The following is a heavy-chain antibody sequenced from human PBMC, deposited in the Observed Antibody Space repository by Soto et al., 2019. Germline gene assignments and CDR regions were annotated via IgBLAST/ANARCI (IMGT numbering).Heavy chain of an antibody. J-gene: IGHJ6*02. CDR1: GFTFDDYA. CDR3: AAWRAHDSCAYSCFHYGMDV. Sequence: EVQLVDSGGGLVRPGRSLRLSCTASGFTFDDYAMHWVRQVPGKGLQWVSGLSWNGVTIGYAASVKGRMTLSRDNAKQSLYLQMNGVRPDDTALYYCAAWRAHDSCAYSCFHYGMDVWGLGTTVTVS. CDR2: LSWNGVTI. V-gene: IGHV3-9*01. D-gene: IGHD3-22*01.